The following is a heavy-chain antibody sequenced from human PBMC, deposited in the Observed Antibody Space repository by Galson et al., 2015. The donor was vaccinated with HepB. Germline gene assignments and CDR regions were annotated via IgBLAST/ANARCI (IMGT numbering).Heavy chain of an antibody. CDR3: ARDRARSWLDY. Sequence: SVKVSCKASGYTFTSYATHWVRQAPGQRLEWMGWINAGNGNTKYSQKFQGSVTITRDTSASTAYMGLSSLRSEDTAVYYCARDRARSWLDYWGQGTLVTVSS. J-gene: IGHJ4*02. V-gene: IGHV1-3*01. CDR2: INAGNGNT. CDR1: GYTFTSYA. D-gene: IGHD6-13*01.